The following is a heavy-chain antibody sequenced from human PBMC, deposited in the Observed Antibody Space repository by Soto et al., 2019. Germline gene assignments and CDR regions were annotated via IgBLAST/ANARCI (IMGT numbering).Heavy chain of an antibody. CDR1: GFTFSSYA. CDR3: SKSHGARYFDY. CDR2: ISGSGGST. V-gene: IGHV3-23*01. D-gene: IGHD2-8*01. J-gene: IGHJ4*02. Sequence: GGSLRLSCAASGFTFSSYAMSWVRRAPGKGLEWVSAISGSGGSTYYADSVKGRFTISRDNSKNTLYLQMNSLRAEDTAVYYCSKSHGARYFDYWGQGTLVTVSS.